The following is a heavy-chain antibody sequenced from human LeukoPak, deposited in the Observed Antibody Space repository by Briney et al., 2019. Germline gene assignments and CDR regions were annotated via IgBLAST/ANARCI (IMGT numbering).Heavy chain of an antibody. CDR2: LSYDGSNK. Sequence: PGGSLRLSCAASGFTFSSYGMHWVRQAPGKGLEWVAVLSYDGSNKYYADSVKGRFTISRDNSKNTLYLQMNRLRAEDTAVYYCAKDRRIAVAGNYFDYWGQGTLVTVSS. CDR3: AKDRRIAVAGNYFDY. CDR1: GFTFSSYG. V-gene: IGHV3-30*18. D-gene: IGHD6-19*01. J-gene: IGHJ4*02.